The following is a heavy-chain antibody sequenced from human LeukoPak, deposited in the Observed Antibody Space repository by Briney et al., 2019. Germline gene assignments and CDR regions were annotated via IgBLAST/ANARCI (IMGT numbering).Heavy chain of an antibody. V-gene: IGHV3-11*01. Sequence: PGGSLRLSCAASGFTFSDYYMSWIRQAPGKGLEWVSYISSSGSTIYYADSVKGRFTISRDNAKNSLYLQMNSLRAEDTAVYYCARDYYDSSGYYYGHYYGMDVWGQGTTVTVSS. CDR1: GFTFSDYY. CDR2: ISSSGSTI. J-gene: IGHJ6*02. CDR3: ARDYYDSSGYYYGHYYGMDV. D-gene: IGHD3-22*01.